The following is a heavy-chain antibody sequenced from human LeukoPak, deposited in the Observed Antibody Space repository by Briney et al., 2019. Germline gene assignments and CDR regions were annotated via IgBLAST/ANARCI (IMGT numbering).Heavy chain of an antibody. CDR1: GFTFSSYG. CDR3: ARGEGDYYDSSGYYETHN. J-gene: IGHJ4*02. CDR2: IWYDGSNK. Sequence: PGGSLRLSCAASGFTFSSYGMHWVRQAPGKGLEWVAVIWYDGSNKYYADSVKGRFTISRDNSKNTLYLQMNSLRAEDTAVYYCARGEGDYYDSSGYYETHNWGQGTLVTVSS. D-gene: IGHD3-22*01. V-gene: IGHV3-33*01.